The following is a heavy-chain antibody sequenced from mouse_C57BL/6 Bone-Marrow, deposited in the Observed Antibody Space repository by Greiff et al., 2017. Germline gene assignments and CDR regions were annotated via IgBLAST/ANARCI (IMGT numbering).Heavy chain of an antibody. CDR3: TTFDGYYVAWFAY. CDR1: GFNIKDDY. Sequence: EVKLQESGAELVRPGASVKLSCTASGFNIKDDYMHWVKQRPEQGLEWIGWIDPENGDTEYASKFQGKATITADTYSNTAYLQLSSLTSEDTAVYYCTTFDGYYVAWFAYWGQGTLVTVSA. CDR2: IDPENGDT. J-gene: IGHJ3*01. D-gene: IGHD2-3*01. V-gene: IGHV14-4*01.